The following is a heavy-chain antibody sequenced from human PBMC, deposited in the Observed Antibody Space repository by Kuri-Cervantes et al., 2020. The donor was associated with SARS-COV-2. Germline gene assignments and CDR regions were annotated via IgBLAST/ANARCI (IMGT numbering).Heavy chain of an antibody. CDR2: IYTSGST. CDR3: ARDRRGSSWYEDY. CDR1: GGSISSGSYY. D-gene: IGHD6-13*01. J-gene: IGHJ4*02. Sequence: SETLPLTCTVSGGSISSGSYYWSWIRQPAGKGLEWIGRIYTSGSTNYNPSLKSRVTISVDTSKNQFSLKLSSVTAADTAVYYCARDRRGSSWYEDYWGQGTLVTVSS. V-gene: IGHV4-61*02.